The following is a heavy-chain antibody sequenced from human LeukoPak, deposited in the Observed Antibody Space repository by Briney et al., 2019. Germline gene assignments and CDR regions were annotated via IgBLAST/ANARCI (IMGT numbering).Heavy chain of an antibody. CDR1: GFTVSSNY. Sequence: GGSLRLSCAASGFTVSSNYMSWVRQAPGKGLEWVSVIYSGGSTYYADSVKGRFTISRDNSKNTLYLQMNSPRAEDTAVYYCARDLRAIVGATVYYYGMDVWGQGTTVTVSS. J-gene: IGHJ6*02. CDR3: ARDLRAIVGATVYYYGMDV. V-gene: IGHV3-66*01. D-gene: IGHD1-26*01. CDR2: IYSGGST.